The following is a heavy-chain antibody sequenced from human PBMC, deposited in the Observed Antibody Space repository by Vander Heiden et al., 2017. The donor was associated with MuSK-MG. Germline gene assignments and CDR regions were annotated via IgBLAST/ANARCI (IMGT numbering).Heavy chain of an antibody. Sequence: QVQLVQSGAEVKKHGASVKVSCKASGYTFTGYYMHWVRQAPGQGLEWMGWINPNSGGTTYAQRLQGRVTMTRDTSISTADMALSRVRSDETAVYYCSTVEYDACWSGYYFDYWCHVTVVTVYS. D-gene: IGHD3-3*01. CDR3: STVEYDACWSGYYFDY. CDR2: INPNSGGT. J-gene: IGHJ4*01. CDR1: GYTFTGYY. V-gene: IGHV1-2*02.